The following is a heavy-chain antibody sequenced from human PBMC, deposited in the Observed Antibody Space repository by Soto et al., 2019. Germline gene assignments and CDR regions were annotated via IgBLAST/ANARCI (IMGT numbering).Heavy chain of an antibody. CDR3: ARWWSGSRQGFDP. J-gene: IGHJ5*02. D-gene: IGHD3-3*01. CDR2: LYYSGST. Sequence: QVQLQESGPGLVKPSQTLSLTCTVSGGSISSGDYYWSWIRQHPGKGLEWLGYLYYSGSTYYNPSLKSRVTISVDTSKNQFSLKLSSVTAADTAVYYCARWWSGSRQGFDPWGQGTLVTVSS. V-gene: IGHV4-31*03. CDR1: GGSISSGDYY.